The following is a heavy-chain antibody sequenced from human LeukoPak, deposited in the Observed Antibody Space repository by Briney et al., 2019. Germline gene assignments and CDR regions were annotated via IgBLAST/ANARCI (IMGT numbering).Heavy chain of an antibody. V-gene: IGHV3-9*01. J-gene: IGHJ4*02. Sequence: GRSLRLSCAASGFSFDDFAMQWVRQAPGRGLEWVSGISWNSGSITYADSVKGRFTISRDNAKSSLYLQMDSLRTEDTALYYCAKGDWLDYWGQGTLVTVSS. CDR3: AKGDWLDY. CDR1: GFSFDDFA. CDR2: ISWNSGSI. D-gene: IGHD1-26*01.